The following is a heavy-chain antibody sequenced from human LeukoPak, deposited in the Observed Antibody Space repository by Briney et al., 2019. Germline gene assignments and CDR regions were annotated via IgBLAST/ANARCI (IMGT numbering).Heavy chain of an antibody. CDR1: GFTFSSYA. J-gene: IGHJ4*02. CDR3: VNLGSSSWYSTGRYYFDY. D-gene: IGHD6-13*01. V-gene: IGHV3-64D*09. Sequence: GGSLRLSCSASGFTFSSYAMHWVRQAPGKGLEYVSAISSNGGSTYYADSVKGGFTISRDNSKNTLYLQMSSLRAEDTAVYYCVNLGSSSWYSTGRYYFDYWGQGTLVTVSS. CDR2: ISSNGGST.